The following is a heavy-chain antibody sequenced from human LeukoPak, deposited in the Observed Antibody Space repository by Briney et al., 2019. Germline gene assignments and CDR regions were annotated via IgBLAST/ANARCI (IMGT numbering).Heavy chain of an antibody. CDR3: QSALRYYSDSSGYAFDY. V-gene: IGHV1-69*01. CDR1: GGTFRSFA. Sequence: GSSVKVSCKASGGTFRSFAISWVRQAPGQGLEWMGGIIPIFRTANYAQKFQGRVTITADESTSTAYMELSSLRSEDTAVYYCQSALRYYSDSSGYAFDYWGQGTLVTVSS. CDR2: IIPIFRTA. J-gene: IGHJ4*02. D-gene: IGHD3-22*01.